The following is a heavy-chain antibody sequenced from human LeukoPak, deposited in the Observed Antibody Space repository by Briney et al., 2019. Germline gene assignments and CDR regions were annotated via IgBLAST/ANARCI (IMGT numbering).Heavy chain of an antibody. D-gene: IGHD5-12*01. CDR1: GYTFTSYG. CDR3: ARERFRSRGYSGYDRNEFDP. Sequence: ASVKVSCKASGYTFTSYGISWVRQAPGQGLEWMGWISAYNGNTNYAQKLQGRVTMTTDTSTSTAYMELRSLRSDDTAVYYCARERFRSRGYSGYDRNEFDPWGQGTLVTVSS. V-gene: IGHV1-18*01. J-gene: IGHJ5*02. CDR2: ISAYNGNT.